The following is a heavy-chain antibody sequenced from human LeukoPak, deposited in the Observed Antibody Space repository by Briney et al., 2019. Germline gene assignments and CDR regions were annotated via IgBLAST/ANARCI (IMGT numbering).Heavy chain of an antibody. V-gene: IGHV4-39*07. CDR1: GGSISSRSHY. CDR2: ILYSGST. D-gene: IGHD2-2*01. Sequence: PSETLSLTCPVSGGSISSRSHYWGWIRQPPGRGLEWIGSILYSGSTNYNPSLKSRVTISVDTSKNQFSLKLSSVTAADTAVYFCARAPAGDYFDYWGQGTLVTVSS. CDR3: ARAPAGDYFDY. J-gene: IGHJ4*02.